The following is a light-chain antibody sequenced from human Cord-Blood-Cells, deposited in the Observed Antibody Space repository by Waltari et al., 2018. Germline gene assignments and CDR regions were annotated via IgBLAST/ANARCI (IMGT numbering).Light chain of an antibody. V-gene: IGLV2-23*02. CDR3: CSYAGSSWV. Sequence: QSALTQPASVSGSPGQSITISCTGTSSDVGSYNLVSWYQQHPGKAPKLMIYEVSKRPAGVSNRFSVSKSGNTASLTISGLQAEDEADYDCCSYAGSSWVFGGGTKLTVL. CDR2: EVS. J-gene: IGLJ3*02. CDR1: SSDVGSYNL.